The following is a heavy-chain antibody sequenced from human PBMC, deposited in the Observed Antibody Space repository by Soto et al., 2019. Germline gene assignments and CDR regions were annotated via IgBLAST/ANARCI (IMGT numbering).Heavy chain of an antibody. V-gene: IGHV1-69*13. D-gene: IGHD2-2*01. CDR3: ARVDVHCSTTSCRMDV. Sequence: GASVKVSCKASGGTFNSYAISWVRQAPGQGLEWMGGIIPIFGTANYAQKFQGRVTITADESTNTAYMELSSLRSEDTAVYYCARVDVHCSTTSCRMDVWGQGTTVTVSS. J-gene: IGHJ6*02. CDR2: IIPIFGTA. CDR1: GGTFNSYA.